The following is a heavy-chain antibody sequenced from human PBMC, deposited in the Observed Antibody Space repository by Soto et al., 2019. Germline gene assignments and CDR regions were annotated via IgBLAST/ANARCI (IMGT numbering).Heavy chain of an antibody. CDR2: ISAHNGNT. CDR3: ARESRYCSGGSCYFLPGIDY. Sequence: GASVKVSCKASGYTFTSYGISWVRQAPGQGLEWMGWISAHNGNTNYAQKLQGRVAMTTDTSTSTAYTELRSLRSEDTAVYYCARESRYCSGGSCYFLPGIDYWGQGTLVTVSS. J-gene: IGHJ4*02. V-gene: IGHV1-18*01. D-gene: IGHD2-15*01. CDR1: GYTFTSYG.